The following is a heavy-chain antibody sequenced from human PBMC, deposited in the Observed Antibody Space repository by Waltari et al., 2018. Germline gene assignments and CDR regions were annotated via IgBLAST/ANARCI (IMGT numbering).Heavy chain of an antibody. CDR1: GGSISNYY. Sequence: QVQLQESGPGLVKPSETLSPTCTVSGGSISNYYWSWIRQPPGKGLEWIGYIYYTGSTNFNPSLRSRVTISVDTSKNQFSLKLSSVTAADTAVYYCARLSYDTGSYYFDFWGQGTLVTVSS. CDR3: ARLSYDTGSYYFDF. V-gene: IGHV4-59*08. D-gene: IGHD3-22*01. CDR2: IYYTGST. J-gene: IGHJ4*02.